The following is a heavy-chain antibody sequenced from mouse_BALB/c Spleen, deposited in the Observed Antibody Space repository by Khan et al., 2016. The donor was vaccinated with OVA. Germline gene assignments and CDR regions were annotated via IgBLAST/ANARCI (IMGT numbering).Heavy chain of an antibody. CDR2: IAPGSGSD. V-gene: IGHV1S41*01. D-gene: IGHD1-1*01. J-gene: IGHJ4*01. CDR3: ARSNYYGSALYAMDY. CDR1: DYTFTSYW. Sequence: DLVKPGASVRLSCKASDYTFTSYWINWIKQRPGQGLEWIGRIAPGSGSDYYNDMFKGKATLTIDTSSSTAYIQVRSLSSEDSAVYCCARSNYYGSALYAMDYWGQGTSVTVSS.